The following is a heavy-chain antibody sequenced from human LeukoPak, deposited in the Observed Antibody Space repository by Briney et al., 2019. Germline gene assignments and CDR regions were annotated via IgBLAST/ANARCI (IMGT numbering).Heavy chain of an antibody. CDR2: VSDSGSST. CDR3: AKRVSYSSGSHFDY. V-gene: IGHV3-23*01. D-gene: IGHD3-10*01. J-gene: IGHJ4*02. Sequence: GGSLRLSCAASGFTFSSYAMSWVRQAPGRGLEWVSIVSDSGSSTYYADSVKGRFTISRDNSKNTLYLQMNSLRAEDSAIYYCAKRVSYSSGSHFDYWGQGTLVTVSS. CDR1: GFTFSSYA.